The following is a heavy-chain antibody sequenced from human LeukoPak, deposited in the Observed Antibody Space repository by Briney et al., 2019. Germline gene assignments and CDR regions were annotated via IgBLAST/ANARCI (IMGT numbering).Heavy chain of an antibody. D-gene: IGHD6-13*01. Sequence: SETLSLTCTVSGGSISSYYWSWIRQPAGKGLEWIGRIYTSGSTNYNPSLKSRVTMSVDTSKNQFSLKLSSVTAADTAVYYCARDLRYSSSWYDADYYYYMDVWGKGTTVTISS. V-gene: IGHV4-4*07. CDR3: ARDLRYSSSWYDADYYYYMDV. CDR2: IYTSGST. CDR1: GGSISSYY. J-gene: IGHJ6*03.